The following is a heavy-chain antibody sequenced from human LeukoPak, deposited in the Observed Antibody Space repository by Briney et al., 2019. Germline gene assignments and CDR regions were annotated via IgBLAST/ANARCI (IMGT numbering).Heavy chain of an antibody. CDR1: GGSISSYY. Sequence: SETLSLTCTVSGGSISSYYWSWVRQPPGKGLEWIGFVYYTGSTNYSPSLKSRVTISVDTSKNQFSLKLRSVTAADTAVYYCARDFYGSRPGAFDYWGQGTLITVSS. CDR3: ARDFYGSRPGAFDY. J-gene: IGHJ4*02. V-gene: IGHV4-59*01. D-gene: IGHD3-10*01. CDR2: VYYTGST.